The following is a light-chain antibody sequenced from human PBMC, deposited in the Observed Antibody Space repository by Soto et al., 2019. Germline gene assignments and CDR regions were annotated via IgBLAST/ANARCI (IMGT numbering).Light chain of an antibody. J-gene: IGKJ2*01. CDR2: GAS. V-gene: IGKV3-15*01. Sequence: EIVMTQSPATLSVSPGERATLSCRASQYVSSNLAWYQQKPGQAPRLLIYGASTRATGIPARFSGSGSGTEFTLTIGSLQSEDIAVYYCQQYNNWPPYTFGQGTKLEIK. CDR1: QYVSSN. CDR3: QQYNNWPPYT.